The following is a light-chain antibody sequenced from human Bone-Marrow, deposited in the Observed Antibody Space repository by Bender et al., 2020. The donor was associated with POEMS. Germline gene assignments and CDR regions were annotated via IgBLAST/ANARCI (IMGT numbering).Light chain of an antibody. CDR1: SSDVGIYNY. V-gene: IGLV2-11*01. Sequence: QSALTQPHSVSGSPGQSVTISYTGTSSDVGIYNYVSWYQQHPGKAPQLILYDVAKRPSGVPDRFSGSKSGNTASLTISGLQADDEADYYCCSYAGIFSLVFGPGTKVTVL. CDR3: CSYAGIFSLV. CDR2: DVA. J-gene: IGLJ1*01.